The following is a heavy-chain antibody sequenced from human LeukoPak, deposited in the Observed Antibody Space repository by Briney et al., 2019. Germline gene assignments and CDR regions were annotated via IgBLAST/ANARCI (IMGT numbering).Heavy chain of an antibody. CDR2: ISGSSSYI. CDR3: AKSRGRGSYGGMGY. CDR1: GFTFSSYS. J-gene: IGHJ4*02. Sequence: GGSLRLSCAASGFTFSSYSMNWVRQAPGKGLEWVSSISGSSSYIYYADSVKGRFTISRDNSKNTLYLQMNSLRAEDTAVYYCAKSRGRGSYGGMGYWGQGTLVTVSS. D-gene: IGHD1-26*01. V-gene: IGHV3-21*04.